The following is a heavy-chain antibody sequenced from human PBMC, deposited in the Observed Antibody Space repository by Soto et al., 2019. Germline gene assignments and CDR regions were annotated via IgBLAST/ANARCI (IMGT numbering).Heavy chain of an antibody. V-gene: IGHV4-4*07. CDR1: GGSISSYY. D-gene: IGHD1-26*01. CDR2: IYTSGST. J-gene: IGHJ6*02. CDR3: ARGGVGATRNYSYGMDV. Sequence: QVQLQESGPGLVKPSETLSLTCTVSGGSISSYYWSWIRQPAGKGLEWIGRIYTSGSTNYNPSLKSRVTMSVGTSKNQFSLKLSSVTAADTAVYYCARGGVGATRNYSYGMDVWGQGTTVTVSS.